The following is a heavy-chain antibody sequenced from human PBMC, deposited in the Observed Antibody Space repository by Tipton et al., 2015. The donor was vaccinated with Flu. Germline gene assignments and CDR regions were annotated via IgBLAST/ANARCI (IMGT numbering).Heavy chain of an antibody. CDR3: AKGTSIVGASECFDY. Sequence: GSLRLSCAASGFTFSNYAMGWVRQAPGKGLEWVSAISGSGSHTYYADSVKGRFTVSRDNSNNTLFLQMNSLRAEDTAIYYCAKGTSIVGASECFDYWGQGTLVTVSS. CDR2: ISGSGSHT. D-gene: IGHD1-26*01. J-gene: IGHJ4*02. CDR1: GFTFSNYA. V-gene: IGHV3-23*01.